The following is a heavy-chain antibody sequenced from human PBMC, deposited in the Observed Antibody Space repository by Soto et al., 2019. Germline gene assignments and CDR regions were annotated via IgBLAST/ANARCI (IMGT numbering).Heavy chain of an antibody. CDR2: INSDGSST. J-gene: IGHJ6*03. Sequence: EVQLVESGGGLVQPGGSLRLSCAASGFTFSSYWMHWVRQAPGKGLVWVSRINSDGSSTSYADSVKGRFTISRDNAKNTLCLQMNSLRAEDTAVYYCARDSREYSSSWGYYYYMDVWGKGTTVTVSS. V-gene: IGHV3-74*01. CDR3: ARDSREYSSSWGYYYYMDV. CDR1: GFTFSSYW. D-gene: IGHD6-6*01.